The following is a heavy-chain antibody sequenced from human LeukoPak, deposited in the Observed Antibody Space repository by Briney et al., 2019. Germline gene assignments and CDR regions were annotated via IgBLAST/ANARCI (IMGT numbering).Heavy chain of an antibody. Sequence: ASVKVSCKASGYTFTSYGISWVRQAPGQGLEWMGWISAYNGNTNYSQKLQGRVTMTTDTSTSTACMELRSLRSDDTAVYYCARGNGFTDCWYFDLWGRGTLVTVSS. V-gene: IGHV1-18*01. CDR3: ARGNGFTDCWYFDL. CDR1: GYTFTSYG. D-gene: IGHD2-21*02. J-gene: IGHJ2*01. CDR2: ISAYNGNT.